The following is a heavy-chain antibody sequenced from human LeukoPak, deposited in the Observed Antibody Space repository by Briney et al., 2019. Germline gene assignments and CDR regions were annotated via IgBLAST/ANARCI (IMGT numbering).Heavy chain of an antibody. CDR3: ARHWITMVRGVMEDAFDI. CDR1: GYSFTSYW. CDR2: IYPGDSDT. Sequence: GEPLQISCKGSGYSFTSYWIGWVRPMPGKGLEWMGIIYPGDSDTRYSPSFQGQVTISADKSISIAYLQWSSLTASDTAMYYCARHWITMVRGVMEDAFDIRGQGTMVTVSS. D-gene: IGHD3-10*01. V-gene: IGHV5-51*01. J-gene: IGHJ3*02.